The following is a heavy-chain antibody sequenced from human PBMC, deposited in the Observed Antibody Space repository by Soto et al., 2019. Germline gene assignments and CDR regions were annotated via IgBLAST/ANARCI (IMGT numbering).Heavy chain of an antibody. CDR2: ISGSGGST. CDR3: AKDPDYKYAISLDP. CDR1: GFTFSSYA. V-gene: IGHV3-23*01. J-gene: IGHJ5*02. Sequence: PVGSLRLSCATSGFTFSSYAMSWVRQAPGKGLEWVSAISGSGGSTYYADSVKGRFTISRDNSKNTLYLQMNSLRAEDTAVYYCAKDPDYKYAISLDPWGQGTLVTVSS. D-gene: IGHD2-8*01.